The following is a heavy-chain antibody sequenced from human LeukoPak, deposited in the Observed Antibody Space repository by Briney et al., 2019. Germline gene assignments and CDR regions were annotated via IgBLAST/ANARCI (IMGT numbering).Heavy chain of an antibody. V-gene: IGHV3-30-3*01. J-gene: IGHJ4*02. Sequence: PGGSLSLSCAASGFTFSSYAMHWVRQAPGKGLEWVAVISYDGSNKYYADSVKGRFTISRDNSKNTLYLQMNSLRAEDTAVYYCARVFLFVARFLEWLFCQIDYWGEGSLVTVSS. CDR2: ISYDGSNK. D-gene: IGHD3-3*01. CDR1: GFTFSSYA. CDR3: ARVFLFVARFLEWLFCQIDY.